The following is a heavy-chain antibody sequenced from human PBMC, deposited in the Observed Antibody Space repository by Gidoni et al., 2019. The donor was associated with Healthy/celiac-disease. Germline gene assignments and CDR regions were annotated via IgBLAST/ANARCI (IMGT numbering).Heavy chain of an antibody. Sequence: QVQLVESGGGVVQPGRSLRLSCAASGFPFSSYGMHWVRQAPGKGLEWVAVISYDGSNKYYADSVKGRFTISRDNSKNTLYLQMNSLRAEDTAVYYCAKGNLYQPRIFDYWGQGTLVTVSS. CDR1: GFPFSSYG. D-gene: IGHD2-2*01. CDR2: ISYDGSNK. CDR3: AKGNLYQPRIFDY. V-gene: IGHV3-30*18. J-gene: IGHJ4*02.